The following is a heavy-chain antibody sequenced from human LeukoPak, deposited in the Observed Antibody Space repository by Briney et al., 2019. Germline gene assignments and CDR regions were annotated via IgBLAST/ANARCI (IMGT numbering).Heavy chain of an antibody. D-gene: IGHD6-13*01. Sequence: GASVKVSCKASAGTFSSYAISWVRQAPGQGLEWMGGIIPIFGTANYAQKFQGRVTITADESTSTAYMELSSLRSEDTAVYYCARGYSSSWYSGYWGQGTLVTVSS. CDR1: AGTFSSYA. J-gene: IGHJ4*02. CDR2: IIPIFGTA. CDR3: ARGYSSSWYSGY. V-gene: IGHV1-69*13.